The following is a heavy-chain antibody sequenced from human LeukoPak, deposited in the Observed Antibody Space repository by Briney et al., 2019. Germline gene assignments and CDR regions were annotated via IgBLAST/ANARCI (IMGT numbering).Heavy chain of an antibody. J-gene: IGHJ4*02. CDR1: GFTFSDYY. CDR2: ISDNARTK. D-gene: IGHD1-7*01. V-gene: IGHV3-11*04. Sequence: GGSLRLSCAASGFTFSDYYMTWIRQTPGKGLEWVSYISDNARTKSYADSVKGRFTISRDNAKNSLYLQMNSLRVEDTAVYYCAGVNYWNYPFWGQGTLVTVSS. CDR3: AGVNYWNYPF.